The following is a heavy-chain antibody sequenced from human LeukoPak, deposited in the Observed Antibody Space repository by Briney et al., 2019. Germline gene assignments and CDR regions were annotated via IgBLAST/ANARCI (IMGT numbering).Heavy chain of an antibody. V-gene: IGHV4-59*08. CDR3: ARGGLDAFDI. CDR2: IYYSGST. D-gene: IGHD3/OR15-3a*01. Sequence: NPSETLSLTCTVSGGSISSYYWSWIRQPPGKGLEWIGYIYYSGSTNYNPSLKSRVTISVDTSKNQFSLKLSSVTAADTAVYYCARGGLDAFDIWGQGTMVTVSS. CDR1: GGSISSYY. J-gene: IGHJ3*02.